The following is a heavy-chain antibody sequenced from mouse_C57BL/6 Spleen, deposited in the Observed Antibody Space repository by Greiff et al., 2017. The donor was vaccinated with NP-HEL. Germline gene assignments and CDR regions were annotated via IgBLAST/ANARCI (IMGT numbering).Heavy chain of an antibody. Sequence: VQLQQSGAELVRPGASVKLSCKASGYTFTDYYINWVKQRPGQGLEWIARIYPGSGNTYYNEKFKGKATLTAEKSSSTAYMQLSRLTSEDSAVYFCARMVTTRGAYFDYWGQGTTLTVSS. CDR1: GYTFTDYY. J-gene: IGHJ2*01. D-gene: IGHD2-2*01. CDR3: ARMVTTRGAYFDY. CDR2: IYPGSGNT. V-gene: IGHV1-76*01.